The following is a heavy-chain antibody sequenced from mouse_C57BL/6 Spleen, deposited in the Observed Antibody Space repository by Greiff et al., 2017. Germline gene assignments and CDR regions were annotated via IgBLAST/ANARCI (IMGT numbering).Heavy chain of an antibody. Sequence: LQQSGASVKISCKASGYAFSSYWMNWVKQRPGKGLEWIGQIYPGDGDTNYNGKFKGKATLTADKSSSTAYMQLSSLTSEDSAVYFCARSGLGSGGAMDYWGQGTSVTVSS. CDR2: IYPGDGDT. D-gene: IGHD3-2*02. J-gene: IGHJ4*01. CDR1: GYAFSSYW. V-gene: IGHV1-80*01. CDR3: ARSGLGSGGAMDY.